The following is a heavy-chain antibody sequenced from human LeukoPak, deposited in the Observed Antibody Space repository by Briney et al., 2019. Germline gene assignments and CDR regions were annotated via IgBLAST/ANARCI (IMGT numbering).Heavy chain of an antibody. CDR3: ATSGQDYYDSSGYFDY. J-gene: IGHJ4*02. CDR2: IKQDGSEK. CDR1: GFTFSSYW. Sequence: PGGSLRLSCAASGFTFSSYWMSWVRQAPGQGLEWVANIKQDGSEKYYVDSVEGRFTISRDNAKNTLYLQMNSLRAEDTAVYYCATSGQDYYDSSGYFDYWGQGTLVTVSS. D-gene: IGHD3-22*01. V-gene: IGHV3-7*01.